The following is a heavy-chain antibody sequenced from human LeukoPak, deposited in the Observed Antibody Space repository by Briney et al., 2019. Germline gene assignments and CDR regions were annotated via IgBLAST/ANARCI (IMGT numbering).Heavy chain of an antibody. D-gene: IGHD3/OR15-3a*01. J-gene: IGHJ4*02. CDR1: GFTFSSYS. V-gene: IGHV3-21*01. CDR2: ISSSSSYI. Sequence: GGSPRLSCAASGFTFSSYSMNWVRQAPGKGLEWVSSISSSSSYIYYADSLKGRFTISRDNAKNSLYLQMNSLRAEDTAVYYCASVPFDFWTSYYFDYWGQGTLVTVSS. CDR3: ASVPFDFWTSYYFDY.